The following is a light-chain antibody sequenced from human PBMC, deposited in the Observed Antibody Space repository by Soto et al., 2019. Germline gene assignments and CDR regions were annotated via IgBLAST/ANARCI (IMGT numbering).Light chain of an antibody. Sequence: DIQMTQSPSSLAVSVGDRVTITCRASQSISRNFNWYQQKPGKAPKILIYAASSLQSGVPSRFSGGGSGTYFTLTITGLQPEFFATYYCQQSYNPVPFGGGTKVEV. CDR1: QSISRN. V-gene: IGKV1-39*01. CDR2: AAS. CDR3: QQSYNPVP. J-gene: IGKJ4*01.